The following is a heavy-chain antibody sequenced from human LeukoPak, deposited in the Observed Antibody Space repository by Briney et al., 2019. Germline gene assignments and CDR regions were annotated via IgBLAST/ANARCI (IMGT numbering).Heavy chain of an antibody. CDR3: AREGGTSSLFDY. V-gene: IGHV1-2*02. J-gene: IGHJ4*02. CDR2: INPNSGGT. CDR1: GYTFTDYY. Sequence: ASVKVSCKASGYTFTDYYMHWVRQAPGQGLEWMGWINPNSGGTNYAQKFQGRVTMTRDTSITTAYMELSRLRSDDTAVYYCAREGGTSSLFDYWGQGTLVTVSS.